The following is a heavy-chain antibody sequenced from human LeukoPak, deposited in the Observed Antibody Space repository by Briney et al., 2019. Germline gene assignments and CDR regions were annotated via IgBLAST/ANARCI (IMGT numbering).Heavy chain of an antibody. CDR3: TRDLRGACSGNSCPSGDY. D-gene: IGHD2-15*01. Sequence: GASVKVSCKASGGTFITYALSWVRQAPGQGLEWMGGIIPVFGTTHYAQKFQGRVTITADESSSAAYMEVSSLRSEDTAVYYCTRDLRGACSGNSCPSGDYWGQGTLVTVSS. CDR2: IIPVFGTT. V-gene: IGHV1-69*13. CDR1: GGTFITYA. J-gene: IGHJ4*02.